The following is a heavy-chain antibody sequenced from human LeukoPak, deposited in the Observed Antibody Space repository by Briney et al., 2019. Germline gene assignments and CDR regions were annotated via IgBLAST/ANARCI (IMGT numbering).Heavy chain of an antibody. CDR3: ARRGISGYYDPDVFDV. Sequence: GGSLRLSCAASGFTFSTYAMHWVRQPPGKGLEWVALISFDERNKYYVNSVKGRFTISRDNSKNTLYLEMNSLRGEDTAVYYCARRGISGYYDPDVFDVWGPGTLVSVSS. CDR1: GFTFSTYA. J-gene: IGHJ3*01. CDR2: ISFDERNK. D-gene: IGHD3-22*01. V-gene: IGHV3-30*04.